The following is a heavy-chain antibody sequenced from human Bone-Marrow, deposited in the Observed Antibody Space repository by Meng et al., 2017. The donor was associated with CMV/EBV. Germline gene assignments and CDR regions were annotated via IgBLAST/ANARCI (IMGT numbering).Heavy chain of an antibody. CDR2: ISAYNGNT. D-gene: IGHD2-15*01. V-gene: IGHV1-18*01. Sequence: QGQLVHSGAEVKKPGASVKVPCKASGYTFTSYGISWVRQAPGQGLEWMGWISAYNGNTNYAQKLQGRVTMTTDTSTSTAYMELRSLRSDDTAAYYCARVTVLGVVVAAGWFDPWGQGTLVTVSS. CDR3: ARVTVLGVVVAAGWFDP. CDR1: GYTFTSYG. J-gene: IGHJ5*02.